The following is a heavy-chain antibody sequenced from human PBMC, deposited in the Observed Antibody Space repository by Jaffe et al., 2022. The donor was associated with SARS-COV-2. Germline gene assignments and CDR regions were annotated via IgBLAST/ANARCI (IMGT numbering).Heavy chain of an antibody. CDR3: ARRCTNGVCYPYGMDV. D-gene: IGHD2-8*01. CDR2: INHSGST. CDR1: GGSFSGYY. V-gene: IGHV4-34*01. J-gene: IGHJ6*02. Sequence: QVQLQQWGAGLLKPSETLSLTCAVYGGSFSGYYWSWIRQPPGKGLEWIGEINHSGSTNYNPSLKSRVTISVDTSKNQFSLKLSSVTAADTAVYYCARRCTNGVCYPYGMDVWGQGTTVTVSS.